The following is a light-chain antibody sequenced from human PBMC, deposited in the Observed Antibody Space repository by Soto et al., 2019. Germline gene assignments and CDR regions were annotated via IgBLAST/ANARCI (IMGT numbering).Light chain of an antibody. Sequence: EIVFTQSPATLSFSPGERATLSCGASQSVSNSYLAWYQQKPGLAPRLLMYDASSRATGIPDRFSGSGSGTDFTLTISRLEPEDFAVYYCQQYGSSPLSFGGGTKVDIK. CDR3: QQYGSSPLS. V-gene: IGKV3D-20*01. J-gene: IGKJ4*01. CDR1: QSVSNSY. CDR2: DAS.